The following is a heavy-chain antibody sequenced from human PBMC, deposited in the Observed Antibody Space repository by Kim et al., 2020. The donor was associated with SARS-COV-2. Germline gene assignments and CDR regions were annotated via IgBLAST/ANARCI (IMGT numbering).Heavy chain of an antibody. J-gene: IGHJ6*02. Sequence: ASVKVSCKASGYTFTSYAMNWVRQAPGQGLEWMGWINTNTGNPTYAQGFTGRFVFSLDTSVSTAYLQISSLRAEDTAVYYCARVRWDDILTGYYMLDYYYGMDVWGQGTTVTVSS. CDR1: GYTFTSYA. CDR3: ARVRWDDILTGYYMLDYYYGMDV. CDR2: INTNTGNP. D-gene: IGHD3-9*01. V-gene: IGHV7-4-1*02.